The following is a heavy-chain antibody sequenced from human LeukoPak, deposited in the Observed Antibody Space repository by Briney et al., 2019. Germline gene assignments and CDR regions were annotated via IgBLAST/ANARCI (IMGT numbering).Heavy chain of an antibody. J-gene: IGHJ4*02. Sequence: GSLRLSCAASGFTFSSYSMNWVRQAPGKGLEWVSSISSSSSYIYYADSVKGRFTISRDNAKNSLYLQVNSLRAEDTAVYYCAGGRPHGNDYWGQGTLVTVSS. V-gene: IGHV3-21*01. D-gene: IGHD4-23*01. CDR3: AGGRPHGNDY. CDR1: GFTFSSYS. CDR2: ISSSSSYI.